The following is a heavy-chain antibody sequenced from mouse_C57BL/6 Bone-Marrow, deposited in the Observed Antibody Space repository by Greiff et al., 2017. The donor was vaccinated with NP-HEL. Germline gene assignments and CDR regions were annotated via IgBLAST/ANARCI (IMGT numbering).Heavy chain of an antibody. J-gene: IGHJ3*01. CDR3: ARWGGDGYYRAY. CDR1: GYTFTSYG. CDR2: IYPRSGNT. Sequence: QVQLQQSGAELARPGASVKLSCKASGYTFTSYGISWVKQRTGQGLEWIGEIYPRSGNTYYNEKFKGKATLTADKSSSTAYMELRSRTSEESAVYFCARWGGDGYYRAYWGQGTLVTVSA. V-gene: IGHV1-81*01. D-gene: IGHD2-3*01.